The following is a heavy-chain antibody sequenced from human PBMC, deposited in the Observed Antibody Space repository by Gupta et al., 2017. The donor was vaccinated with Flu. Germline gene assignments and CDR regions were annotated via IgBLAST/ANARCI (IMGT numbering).Heavy chain of an antibody. V-gene: IGHV4-39*01. J-gene: IGHJ4*02. CDR1: GGSISDTSYY. D-gene: IGHD1-26*01. Sequence: QLQLQESGPGLVKPSETLSLICTVSGGSISDTSYYWGWIRQPPGKGLEWIGNVGYSGNTVDNPSLKSRVTISVDTAKKQVSLKLRSVNDADTAVYYCARRITSGTNLDSWGQGSLVTVSS. CDR2: VGYSGNT. CDR3: ARRITSGTNLDS.